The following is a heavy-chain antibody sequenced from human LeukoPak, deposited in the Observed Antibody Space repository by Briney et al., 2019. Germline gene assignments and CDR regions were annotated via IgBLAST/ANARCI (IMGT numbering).Heavy chain of an antibody. J-gene: IGHJ3*02. D-gene: IGHD3-3*01. CDR2: IYYSGST. V-gene: IGHV4-39*01. CDR3: ARPSRAGGRFWSAQHDAFDI. CDR1: GGSISGSSYY. Sequence: KPSETLSLTCAVSGGSISGSSYYWGWIRQPPWKGLEWIGSIYYSGSTYYNPSLKSRVTISVDTSKNQFSLKLSSVTAADTAVYYCARPSRAGGRFWSAQHDAFDIWGQGTMVTVSS.